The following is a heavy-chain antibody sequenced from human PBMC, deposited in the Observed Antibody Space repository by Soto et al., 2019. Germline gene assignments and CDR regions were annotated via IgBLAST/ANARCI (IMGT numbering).Heavy chain of an antibody. V-gene: IGHV3-23*01. D-gene: IGHD3-10*01. CDR2: ITDTGGDA. CDR3: ARGSTDSYPGSRIFDF. Sequence: PGGSLRLSCVASGLTFGSRAMSWVRQAPGEGLQWVSTITDTGGDAKYADSVRGRFVISRDNSKKTLYLQMTSLTAEDSAMYFYARGSTDSYPGSRIFDFWGRGTLVTVSS. J-gene: IGHJ4*02. CDR1: GLTFGSRA.